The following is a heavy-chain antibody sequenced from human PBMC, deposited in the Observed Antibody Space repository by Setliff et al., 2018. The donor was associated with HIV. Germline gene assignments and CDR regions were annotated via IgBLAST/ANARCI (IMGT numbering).Heavy chain of an antibody. J-gene: IGHJ4*02. V-gene: IGHV4-59*11. D-gene: IGHD6-19*01. CDR2: MYYSGST. CDR1: NGSISSHY. CDR3: ARRSGWSLDY. Sequence: SETLSLTCTVSNGSISSHYWSWIRQPPGKGLEWIGNMYYSGSTNYNPSLKSRVTISVDRSQNQFSLKLSSVTAADTAVYYCARRSGWSLDYWGQGTLVTVSS.